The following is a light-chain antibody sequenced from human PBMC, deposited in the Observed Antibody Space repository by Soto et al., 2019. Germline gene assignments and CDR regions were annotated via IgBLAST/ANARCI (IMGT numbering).Light chain of an antibody. CDR3: CSYAGSGTVV. CDR1: SSDVGSYNL. J-gene: IGLJ2*01. Sequence: QSVLTQPASESRSPGQSITISSTGTSSDVGSYNLVSWYQQHPGKAPKLMIYEVTKRPSGISNRFSGSKSGNTASLTISGLQAEDEADYYCCSYAGSGTVVFGGGTQLTVL. V-gene: IGLV2-23*02. CDR2: EVT.